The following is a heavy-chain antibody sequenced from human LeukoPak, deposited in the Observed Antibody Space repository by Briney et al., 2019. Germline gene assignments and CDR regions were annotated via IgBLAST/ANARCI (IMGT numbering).Heavy chain of an antibody. V-gene: IGHV3-23*01. Sequence: GGSLRLSCAASGFTFSGYAMSWVRQAPGKGLEWVSAISGSGGSTYYADSVKGRFTISRDNSKNTLYLQMNSLRAEDTAVYYCAKDDLLDGSGSFYYFDYWGQGTLVTVSS. CDR1: GFTFSGYA. CDR2: ISGSGGST. D-gene: IGHD3-10*01. CDR3: AKDDLLDGSGSFYYFDY. J-gene: IGHJ4*02.